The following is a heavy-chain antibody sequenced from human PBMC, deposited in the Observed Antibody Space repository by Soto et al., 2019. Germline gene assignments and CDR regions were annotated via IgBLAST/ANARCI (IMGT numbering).Heavy chain of an antibody. CDR2: INPNSGGT. J-gene: IGHJ4*02. CDR3: ARGGRFIAAAGPYDY. D-gene: IGHD6-13*01. Sequence: ASVKVSCKASGYTFTGYYMHWVRQAPGQGLEWMGWINPNSGGTNYAQKFQGRVTMTRDTSISTAYMELSRLRSDDTAVYYCARGGRFIAAAGPYDYWGQGTLVTVSS. V-gene: IGHV1-2*02. CDR1: GYTFTGYY.